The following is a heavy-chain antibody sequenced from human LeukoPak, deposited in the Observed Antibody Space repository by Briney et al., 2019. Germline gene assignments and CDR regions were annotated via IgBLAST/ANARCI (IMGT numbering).Heavy chain of an antibody. CDR1: GYTLTELS. CDR3: ATLTYGDYGVDY. D-gene: IGHD4-17*01. J-gene: IGHJ4*02. Sequence: ASVKVSCKVSGYTLTELSMHWVRQAPGKGLGWMGGFDPEDGETIYAQKFQGRVTMTEDTSTDTAYMELSSLRSEDTAVYYCATLTYGDYGVDYWGQGTLVTVSS. V-gene: IGHV1-24*01. CDR2: FDPEDGET.